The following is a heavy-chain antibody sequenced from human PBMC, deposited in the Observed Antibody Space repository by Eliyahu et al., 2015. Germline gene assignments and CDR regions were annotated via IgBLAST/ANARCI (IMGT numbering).Heavy chain of an antibody. Sequence: QLQLQESGPGLVKPSETLSLTCTVSGGSISSSSYYWGWIRQPPGKGLEWIGSIYYSGSTYYNPSLKSRVTISVDTSKNQFSLKLSSVTAADTAVYYCARLCFPRSRSGGSCYSGGPDYWGQGTLVTVSS. CDR1: GGSISSSSYY. J-gene: IGHJ4*02. V-gene: IGHV4-39*01. CDR2: IYYSGST. D-gene: IGHD2-15*01. CDR3: ARLCFPRSRSGGSCYSGGPDY.